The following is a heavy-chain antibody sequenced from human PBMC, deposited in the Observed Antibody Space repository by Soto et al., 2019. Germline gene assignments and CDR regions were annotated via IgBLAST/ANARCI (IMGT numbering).Heavy chain of an antibody. CDR1: GFTFSDYY. CDR3: ARKKYYFDY. CDR2: ISSSSSYT. J-gene: IGHJ4*02. V-gene: IGHV3-11*06. Sequence: GGSLRLSCAASGFTFSDYYMSWIRQAPGKGLEWVSYISSSSSYTNYADSVKDRFTISRDNAKNSLYLQMNSLRAEDTAVYYCARKKYYFDYWGQGTLVTVSS.